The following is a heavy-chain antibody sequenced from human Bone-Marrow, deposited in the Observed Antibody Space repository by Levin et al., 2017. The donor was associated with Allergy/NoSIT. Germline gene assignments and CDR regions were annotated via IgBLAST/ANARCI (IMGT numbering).Heavy chain of an antibody. Sequence: PGESLKISCAASGFTFNRYDMHWVRQAPGKGLEWVTLISSDGSNEYYADSVKGRFTISRDDSKNTVYLQMNSLRAEDTAVYYCARRYGYNSGWYVYWGQGTLVTVSS. CDR2: ISSDGSNE. D-gene: IGHD6-19*01. J-gene: IGHJ4*02. CDR3: ARRYGYNSGWYVY. CDR1: GFTFNRYD. V-gene: IGHV3-30*03.